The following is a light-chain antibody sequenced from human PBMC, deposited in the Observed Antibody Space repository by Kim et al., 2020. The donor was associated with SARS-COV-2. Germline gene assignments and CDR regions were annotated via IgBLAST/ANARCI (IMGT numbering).Light chain of an antibody. V-gene: IGLV3-9*01. Sequence: SYELTQPLSVSVALGQTARITCGGNNIGNKNVHWYQQKPGQAPILDIYRDTNRPSGIPERFSGSNSGNTATLTISRAQAGDESDYYCQVWDSSIGVFGGGTQLTVL. CDR1: NIGNKN. J-gene: IGLJ2*01. CDR2: RDT. CDR3: QVWDSSIGV.